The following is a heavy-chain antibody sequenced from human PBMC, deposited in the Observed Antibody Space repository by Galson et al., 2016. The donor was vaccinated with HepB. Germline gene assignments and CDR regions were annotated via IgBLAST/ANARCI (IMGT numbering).Heavy chain of an antibody. V-gene: IGHV3-23*01. CDR1: GFTFSSYA. J-gene: IGHJ4*02. CDR2: ISGSETT. D-gene: IGHD3-10*01. CDR3: AKGADYYGWGSYPYYFDY. Sequence: SLRLSCAASGFTFSSYAMNWVRQAPGKGLEWVSTISGSETTSYADSMKGRFTITRDNSKNTLFLQMNSVRVEDMAVYYGAKGADYYGWGSYPYYFDYWGQGTLVTVSS.